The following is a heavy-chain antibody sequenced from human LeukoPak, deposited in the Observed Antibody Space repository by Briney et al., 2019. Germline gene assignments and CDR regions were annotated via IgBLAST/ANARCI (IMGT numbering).Heavy chain of an antibody. J-gene: IGHJ3*02. CDR1: GFTFSSYA. CDR2: ISAPRGNT. D-gene: IGHD2-15*01. CDR3: AKGGGYSRNAFDI. Sequence: DPGGSLSLSCAASGFTFSSYALSWVRQPPGKGLEWVSTISAPRGNTYYADSVTGRFTISRDSSKSTLYLQMNSLRAEDTAVYYCAKGGGYSRNAFDIWGQGTMVTVSS. V-gene: IGHV3-23*01.